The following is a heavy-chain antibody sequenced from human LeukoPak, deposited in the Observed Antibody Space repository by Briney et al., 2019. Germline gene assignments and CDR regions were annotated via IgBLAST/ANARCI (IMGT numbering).Heavy chain of an antibody. J-gene: IGHJ4*02. CDR1: GFTFSTFA. V-gene: IGHV3-23*01. CDR3: ATYRQVLLPFES. Sequence: GGSLRLSCAASGFTFSTFAMIWVRQPPGKGLEWVSSIFPSSGEIHYADSVRGRFTISRDNSKSTLSLQMNSLRAEDTAIYYCATYRQVLLPFESWGQGTLVTVSS. D-gene: IGHD2-8*02. CDR2: IFPSSGEI.